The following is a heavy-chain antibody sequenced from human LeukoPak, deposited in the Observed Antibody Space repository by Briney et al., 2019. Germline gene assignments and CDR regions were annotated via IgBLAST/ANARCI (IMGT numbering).Heavy chain of an antibody. CDR3: ARAPYGGNSIVYFDS. D-gene: IGHD4-23*01. Sequence: GGSLRLSCAASGFTFSSYAMHWVRQAPGKGLEWVAFISYDGINKYYAAFVKGRFTISRDNSKNTLYLQMNSLRAEDTAVYFCARAPYGGNSIVYFDSCGQGTLVTVSS. V-gene: IGHV3-30-3*01. J-gene: IGHJ4*02. CDR1: GFTFSSYA. CDR2: ISYDGINK.